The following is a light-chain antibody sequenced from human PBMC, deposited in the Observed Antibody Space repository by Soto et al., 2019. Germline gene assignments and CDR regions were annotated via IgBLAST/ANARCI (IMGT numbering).Light chain of an antibody. J-gene: IGLJ1*01. V-gene: IGLV2-14*01. CDR2: EVG. CDR3: SSFTSSTTLYV. Sequence: QSALTQPASVSGSPGQSITISCTGTSSDVGGYNYVSWYQQHTGKAPKLMIYEVGNRPSGVSNRFSGSKSGNTASLTISGLQAEDEADYYCSSFTSSTTLYVFGTGTKVTVL. CDR1: SSDVGGYNY.